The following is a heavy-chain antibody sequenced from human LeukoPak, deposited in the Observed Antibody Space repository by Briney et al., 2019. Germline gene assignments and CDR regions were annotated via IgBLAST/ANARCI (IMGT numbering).Heavy chain of an antibody. D-gene: IGHD3-9*01. Sequence: ASVKVSCKASGYTFTSYGISWVRQAPGQGLEWMGWISAYNGNTNYAQKLQGRVTMTTDTSTSTAYMELRSLRSDDTAVYYCARDYYDILTGYYYFDYWGQGTLVTASS. CDR1: GYTFTSYG. J-gene: IGHJ4*02. CDR3: ARDYYDILTGYYYFDY. V-gene: IGHV1-18*01. CDR2: ISAYNGNT.